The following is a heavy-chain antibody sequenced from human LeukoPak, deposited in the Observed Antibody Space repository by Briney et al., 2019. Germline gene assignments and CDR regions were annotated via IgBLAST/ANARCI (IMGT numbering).Heavy chain of an antibody. CDR3: ARIMGRGYCSSTSCRGDWFDP. CDR1: GGSISSSNW. CDR2: IYHSGST. Sequence: PSGTLSLTCAVSGGSISSSNWWSWVRQPPGKGLEWIGEIYHSGSTNYNPSLKSRVTISVDKSKNQFSLKLSSVTAADTAVYYCARIMGRGYCSSTSCRGDWFDPWGQGTLVTVSS. J-gene: IGHJ5*02. V-gene: IGHV4-4*02. D-gene: IGHD2-2*01.